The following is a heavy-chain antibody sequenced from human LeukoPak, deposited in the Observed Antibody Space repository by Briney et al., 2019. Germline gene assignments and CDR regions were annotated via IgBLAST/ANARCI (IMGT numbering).Heavy chain of an antibody. Sequence: GGSLRLACAATGYTFSNNAMHWVRQAPGKGLEWGAVISYDGSDQRYADSVKGRFTISRDNSENTHFLQMNSLRPEDTAVYYCARDGAARLLRYYYYLDVWGKGTTVTVSS. V-gene: IGHV3-30*04. CDR2: ISYDGSDQ. J-gene: IGHJ6*03. CDR1: GYTFSNNA. CDR3: ARDGAARLLRYYYYLDV. D-gene: IGHD6-6*01.